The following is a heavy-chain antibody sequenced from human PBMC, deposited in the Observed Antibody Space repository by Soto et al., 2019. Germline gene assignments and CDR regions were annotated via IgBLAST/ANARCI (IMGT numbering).Heavy chain of an antibody. CDR2: IIPIFGTA. CDR3: ASSGHYYDSSGYRRWYFDY. Sequence: ASVKVSCKASGGTFSSYAISWVRQAPGQGLEWMGGIIPIFGTANYAQKFQGRVTITADESTSTAYMELSSLRSEDTAVYYCASSGHYYDSSGYRRWYFDYWGQGTLVTVSS. CDR1: GGTFSSYA. D-gene: IGHD3-22*01. V-gene: IGHV1-69*13. J-gene: IGHJ4*02.